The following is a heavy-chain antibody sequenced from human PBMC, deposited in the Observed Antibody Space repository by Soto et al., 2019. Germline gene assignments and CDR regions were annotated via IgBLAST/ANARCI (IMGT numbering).Heavy chain of an antibody. Sequence: ASVKVSCKVSGYTLTELSMHWVRQAPGKGLEWMEGFDPEDGETIYAQKFQGRVTMTEDTSTDTAYMELSSLRSEDTAVYYCATELQPRREDAFDIWGQGTMVTVSS. CDR1: GYTLTELS. CDR2: FDPEDGET. D-gene: IGHD4-4*01. J-gene: IGHJ3*02. V-gene: IGHV1-24*01. CDR3: ATELQPRREDAFDI.